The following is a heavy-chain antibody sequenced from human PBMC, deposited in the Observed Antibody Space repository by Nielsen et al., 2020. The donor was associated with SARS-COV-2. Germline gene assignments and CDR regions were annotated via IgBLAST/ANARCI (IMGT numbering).Heavy chain of an antibody. CDR3: ARRAWDIVVVPAAYYYMDV. V-gene: IGHV5-10-1*01. J-gene: IGHJ6*03. D-gene: IGHD2-2*01. Sequence: VRQMPGKGLEWMGRIDPSDSYTNYSPSFQGHVTISADKSISTAYLQWSSLKASDTAMYYCARRAWDIVVVPAAYYYMDVWGKGTTVTVSS. CDR2: IDPSDSYT.